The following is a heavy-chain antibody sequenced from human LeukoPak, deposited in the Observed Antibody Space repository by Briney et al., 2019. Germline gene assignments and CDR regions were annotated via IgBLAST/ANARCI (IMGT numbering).Heavy chain of an antibody. CDR2: MNPNSGDT. D-gene: IGHD5-24*01. V-gene: IGHV1-2*02. J-gene: IGHJ5*02. Sequence: ASVKVSCKASGYTFTGYYMHWVRQAPGQGLEWMGWMNPNSGDTNHAQKFQGRVTMTRDTSISTGYMELSRLRSDDTAVYYCAREVRDGYNNPGWFDPWGQGTLVTVSS. CDR3: AREVRDGYNNPGWFDP. CDR1: GYTFTGYY.